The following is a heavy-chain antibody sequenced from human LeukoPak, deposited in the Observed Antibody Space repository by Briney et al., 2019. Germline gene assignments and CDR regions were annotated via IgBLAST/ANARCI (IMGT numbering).Heavy chain of an antibody. CDR2: IYYSGST. CDR1: GGSISSYY. CDR3: ARRRYSHGSYYFDY. V-gene: IGHV4-59*08. Sequence: SETLSLTCTVSGGSISSYYWSWIRQPPGKGLEWIGYIYYSGSTNYNPSLKSRVTISVDTSKNQSSLKLSSVTAADTAVYYCARRRYSHGSYYFDYWGQGTLVTVSS. D-gene: IGHD5-18*01. J-gene: IGHJ4*02.